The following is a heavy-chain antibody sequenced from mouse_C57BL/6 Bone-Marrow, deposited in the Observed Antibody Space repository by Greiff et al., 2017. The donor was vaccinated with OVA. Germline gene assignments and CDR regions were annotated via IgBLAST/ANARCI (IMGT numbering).Heavy chain of an antibody. CDR3: ARAVVAYFDY. Sequence: EVKVEESGPGLVKPSQSLSLTCSVTGYSITSGYYWNWIRQFPGNKLEWMGYISYDGSNNYNPSLKNRISITRDTSKNQFFLKLNSVTTEDTATYYCARAVVAYFDYWGQGTTLTVSS. CDR2: ISYDGSN. CDR1: GYSITSGYY. D-gene: IGHD1-1*01. J-gene: IGHJ2*01. V-gene: IGHV3-6*01.